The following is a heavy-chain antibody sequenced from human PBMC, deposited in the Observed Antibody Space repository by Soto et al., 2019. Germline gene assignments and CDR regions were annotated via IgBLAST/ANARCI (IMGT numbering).Heavy chain of an antibody. CDR2: IIPMFGIT. CDR3: ARDRALINAVIGMAF. V-gene: IGHV1-69*04. CDR1: GGAFGSYI. Sequence: SVKVSCKASGGAFGSYIVSWVRQAPGQGLEWMGRIIPMFGITNYAQKFHDRVTITADKSTSTAYMKLSSLRSEDTAKYYCARDRALINAVIGMAFWCQGTLVTVSS. D-gene: IGHD4-4*01. J-gene: IGHJ4*02.